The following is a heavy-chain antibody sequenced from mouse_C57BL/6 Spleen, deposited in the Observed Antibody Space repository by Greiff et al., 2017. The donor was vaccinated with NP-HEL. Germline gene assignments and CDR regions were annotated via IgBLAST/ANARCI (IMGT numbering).Heavy chain of an antibody. CDR3: AGYARDY. CDR1: GYAFSSSW. Sequence: VQLQQSGPELVKPGASVKISCKASGYAFSSSWMNWVKQRPGKGLEWIGRIYPGDGDTKYNGKFKGKGTLTADKSSSTAYMQLSSLTSEDSAVYFCAGYARDYWGQGTTLTVSS. J-gene: IGHJ2*01. V-gene: IGHV1-82*01. CDR2: IYPGDGDT. D-gene: IGHD2-2*01.